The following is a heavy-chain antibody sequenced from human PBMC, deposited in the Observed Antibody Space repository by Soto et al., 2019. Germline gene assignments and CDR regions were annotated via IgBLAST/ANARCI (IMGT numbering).Heavy chain of an antibody. J-gene: IGHJ5*02. CDR2: IYDTGST. CDR3: ARCPIDHNWFDP. D-gene: IGHD3-9*01. V-gene: IGHV4-59*01. CDR1: GSDITTYY. Sequence: KPSETLSLTCTVSGSDITTYYWSWLRQSPGKGLEWIGHIYDTGSTTYNPSLKSRVTISVDTSNKQFSLRLTSVTAADTAVYYCARCPIDHNWFDPWGQGTLVTVSS.